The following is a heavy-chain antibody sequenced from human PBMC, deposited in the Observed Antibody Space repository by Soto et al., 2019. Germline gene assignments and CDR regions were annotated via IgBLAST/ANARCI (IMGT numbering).Heavy chain of an antibody. Sequence: QVQLQESGPGLVKPSETLSLTCTVSGGSIDGYNCAWIRQPPGKALEWVGYVYYNGGSSYNPSLKRRVTLSMDTSKCQFSLQLGSVTAADPAVYYCARQGIGNLHGLVDDWGRGTTVTVSS. D-gene: IGHD3-10*01. V-gene: IGHV4-59*08. J-gene: IGHJ6*02. CDR1: GGSIDGYN. CDR3: ARQGIGNLHGLVDD. CDR2: VYYNGGS.